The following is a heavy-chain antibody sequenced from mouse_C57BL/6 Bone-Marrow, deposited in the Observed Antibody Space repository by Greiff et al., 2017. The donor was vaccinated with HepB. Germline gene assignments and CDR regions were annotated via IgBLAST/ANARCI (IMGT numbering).Heavy chain of an antibody. CDR3: ARLGGRAWFAY. V-gene: IGHV5-12*01. Sequence: EVQLQESGGGLVQPGGSLKLSCAASGFTFSDYYMYWVRQTPEKRLEWVAYISNGGGSTYYPDTVKGRFTISRDNAKNTLYLQMSRLKSEDTAMYYCARLGGRAWFAYWGQGTLVTVSA. D-gene: IGHD3-3*01. J-gene: IGHJ3*01. CDR1: GFTFSDYY. CDR2: ISNGGGST.